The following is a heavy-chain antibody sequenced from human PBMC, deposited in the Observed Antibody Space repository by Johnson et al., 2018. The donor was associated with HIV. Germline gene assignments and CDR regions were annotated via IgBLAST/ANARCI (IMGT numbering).Heavy chain of an antibody. CDR3: ARLRGAFDI. V-gene: IGHV3-30*02. Sequence: QMQLVESGGGVVQPGGSLRLSCAASGFTFSSYGMHWVRQAPGKGLEWVAFIRYDGSNKYYADSVKGRFTISRDNSKNTLYLQMHSLRAEDTAVYYCARLRGAFDIWGQGTVVTVSS. J-gene: IGHJ3*02. CDR1: GFTFSSYG. CDR2: IRYDGSNK.